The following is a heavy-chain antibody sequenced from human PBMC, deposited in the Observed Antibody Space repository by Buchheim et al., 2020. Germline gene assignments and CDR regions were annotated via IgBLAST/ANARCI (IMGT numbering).Heavy chain of an antibody. Sequence: EVQLLESGGGLVQPGGSLRLSCAASGFTFSSYAMSWVRQAPGKGLEWVSAISGSGGSTYYADSVKGRFTIYRDNSKKPLYLQMNSLRAEDTAVYYCAKGLHNEQWLARGEYFQHWGQGTL. CDR2: ISGSGGST. V-gene: IGHV3-23*01. J-gene: IGHJ1*01. D-gene: IGHD6-19*01. CDR3: AKGLHNEQWLARGEYFQH. CDR1: GFTFSSYA.